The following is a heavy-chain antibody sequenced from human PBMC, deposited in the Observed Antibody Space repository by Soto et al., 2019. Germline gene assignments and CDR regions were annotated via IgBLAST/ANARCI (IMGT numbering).Heavy chain of an antibody. CDR1: GYTFTRYG. D-gene: IGHD6-19*01. J-gene: IGHJ4*02. V-gene: IGHV1-18*01. CDR3: ARGAVASFDY. CDR2: INSYNGDT. Sequence: QVQVVQSGPEVKKPGASVKVSCKASGYTFTRYGITWVRQAPGQGLEWMGWINSYNGDTNYAQKFQGGVTLATDTSTTTAYMELRSPRSDDTAVYYCARGAVASFDYWGQGTLVNVSS.